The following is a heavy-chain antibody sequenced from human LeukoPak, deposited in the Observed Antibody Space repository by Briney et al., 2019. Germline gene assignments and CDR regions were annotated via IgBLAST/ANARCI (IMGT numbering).Heavy chain of an antibody. CDR3: ARGRYY. CDR1: GGSFSGYY. V-gene: IGHV4-34*01. Sequence: SETLSLTCAVHGGSFSGYYWSWIRQPPGKGLEWIGEINHSGSTNYNPSLKSRVTISVDTSKNQFSLKLSSVTAADTAVYYCARGRYYWGQGTLVTVSS. CDR2: INHSGST. J-gene: IGHJ4*02.